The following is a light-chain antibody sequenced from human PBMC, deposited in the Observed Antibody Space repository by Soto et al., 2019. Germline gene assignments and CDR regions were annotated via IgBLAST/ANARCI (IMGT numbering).Light chain of an antibody. Sequence: EIVMTQSPATLSVSPGERVTLSCRASEGVGLKLAWYQVKPGLPPRLLIYDVSTRATGLPARFSGSGARIEFTLSISSLQSEDFATYYCQHYNDSPTFGQWTKVEIK. J-gene: IGKJ1*01. CDR2: DVS. CDR3: QHYNDSPT. CDR1: EGVGLK. V-gene: IGKV3-15*01.